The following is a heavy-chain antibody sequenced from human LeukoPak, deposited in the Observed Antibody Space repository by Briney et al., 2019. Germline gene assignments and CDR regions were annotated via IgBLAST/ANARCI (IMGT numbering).Heavy chain of an antibody. CDR3: ARWTTTYLDY. CDR1: GYTFTNYY. J-gene: IGHJ4*02. V-gene: IGHV1-46*01. D-gene: IGHD4-11*01. Sequence: ASVKVSCKASGYTFTNYYIHWVRQAPGQGLEWMGIINPSGGSTNFAQKFQGRVTMTTDTSTITAYMELSSLRSEDTAVYYCARWTTTYLDYWGRGTLVTVSS. CDR2: INPSGGST.